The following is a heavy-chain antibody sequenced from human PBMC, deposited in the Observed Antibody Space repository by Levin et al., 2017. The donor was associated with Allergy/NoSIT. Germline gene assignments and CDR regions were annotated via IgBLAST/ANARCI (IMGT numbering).Heavy chain of an antibody. CDR2: IYYSGST. CDR3: ARGSSGYSGYDSFDY. Sequence: SSETLSLTCTVSGGSISSYYWSWIRQPPGKGLEWIGYIYYSGSTNYNPSLKSRVTISVDTSKNQFSLKLSSVTAADTAVYYCARGSSGYSGYDSFDYWGQGTLVTVSS. CDR1: GGSISSYY. J-gene: IGHJ4*02. D-gene: IGHD5-12*01. V-gene: IGHV4-59*01.